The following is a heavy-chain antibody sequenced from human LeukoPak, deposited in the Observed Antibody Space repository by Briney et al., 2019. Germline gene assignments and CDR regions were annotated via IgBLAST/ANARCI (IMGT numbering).Heavy chain of an antibody. CDR2: ISGSGAYA. CDR3: AKDLFGGPARAYFDY. D-gene: IGHD3-16*01. CDR1: GFTFSIYP. J-gene: IGHJ4*02. Sequence: PGGSLRLSXAASGFTFSIYPMTWVRQAPGKGLEWVSSISGSGAYAYYANSVKGRFIASRDNSKNTLFLQMNSLRAEDTAVCYCAKDLFGGPARAYFDYWGRGTLVTVSS. V-gene: IGHV3-23*01.